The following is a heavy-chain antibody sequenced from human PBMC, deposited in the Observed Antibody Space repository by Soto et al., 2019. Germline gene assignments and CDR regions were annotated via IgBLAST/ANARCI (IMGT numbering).Heavy chain of an antibody. J-gene: IGHJ4*02. Sequence: QVQLQESGPGLVRPSQTLSLTCTVSRDSISRGDYYWSWIRQHAGKGLEWIGYVTHSGSSFYNPSLQSRVIISVDTSKNQFALKLTPVTAADTAVYYCARTRTDTSSSFHHWGQGTLVTVSS. D-gene: IGHD6-6*01. CDR1: RDSISRGDYY. V-gene: IGHV4-31*03. CDR3: ARTRTDTSSSFHH. CDR2: VTHSGSS.